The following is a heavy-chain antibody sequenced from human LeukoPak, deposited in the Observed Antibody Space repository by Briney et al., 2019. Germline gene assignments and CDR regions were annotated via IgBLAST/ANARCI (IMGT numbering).Heavy chain of an antibody. J-gene: IGHJ4*02. Sequence: PGGSLRLSCAASGFTFSSYAMSWVRQAPGKGLEWVSSISKGVGSTFYADSVKGRVTISRDNSKNTLYLQMNSLRAEDTAVYYCAKRDSSGSYYFDRWGQGTLVIVSS. V-gene: IGHV3-23*01. CDR1: GFTFSSYA. CDR3: AKRDSSGSYYFDR. D-gene: IGHD6-19*01. CDR2: ISKGVGST.